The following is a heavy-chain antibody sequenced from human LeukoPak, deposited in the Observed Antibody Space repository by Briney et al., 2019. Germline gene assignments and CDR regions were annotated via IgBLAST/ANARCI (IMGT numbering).Heavy chain of an antibody. D-gene: IGHD1/OR15-1a*01. J-gene: IGHJ5*02. V-gene: IGHV3-23*01. CDR3: ARGGYNWDTDAGWFDP. CDR1: GFTFSSYA. CDR2: INGSGESK. Sequence: GGSLRLSCAAAGFTFSSYAMHWVRQVAGKGLKWVSGINGSGESKFYADSVKGRFTVSRDNSKNTLYLQMNSLRVEDTAVYYCARGGYNWDTDAGWFDPWGLGTLVTVSS.